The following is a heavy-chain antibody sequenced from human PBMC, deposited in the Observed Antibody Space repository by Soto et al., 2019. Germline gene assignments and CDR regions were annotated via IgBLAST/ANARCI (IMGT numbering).Heavy chain of an antibody. V-gene: IGHV4-59*01. CDR3: ARDLWLGESFRYYFDY. CDR2: IYYSGST. Sequence: SETLSLTCTVSGGSISSYYWSWIRQTPGKGLEWIGYIYYSGSTNYNPSLKSRVTISVDTSKNQFSLKLSSVTAADTAVYYCARDLWLGESFRYYFDYWAQGTLVTVSS. D-gene: IGHD3-10*01. CDR1: GGSISSYY. J-gene: IGHJ4*01.